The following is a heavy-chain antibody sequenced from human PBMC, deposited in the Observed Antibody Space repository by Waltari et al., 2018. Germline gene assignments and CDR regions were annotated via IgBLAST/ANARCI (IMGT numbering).Heavy chain of an antibody. Sequence: QVHLVESGGGVVQPGRSLRLSCATSGFTFSSYAMHWVRQAPGKGLEGVAVRSLNGGEYYDTDSVRGRFTISRDNSKSTLYLQRSSRRDEDTAIYYCARDDIPGAPDYFNYWGQGTLVTVSS. CDR3: ARDDIPGAPDYFNY. CDR2: RSLNGGEY. J-gene: IGHJ4*02. CDR1: GFTFSSYA. D-gene: IGHD2-2*01. V-gene: IGHV3-30*10.